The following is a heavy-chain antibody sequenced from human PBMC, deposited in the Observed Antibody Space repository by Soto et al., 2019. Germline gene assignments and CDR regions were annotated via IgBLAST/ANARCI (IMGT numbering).Heavy chain of an antibody. CDR1: GGSISSYH. CDR2: IYYSGST. V-gene: IGHV4-59*01. Sequence: PSETLSLTCTVSGGSISSYHWSWIRQPPGKGLEWIGYIYYSGSTNYNPSLKSRVTISVDTSKNQFSLKLSSVTAADTAVYYCARGGYSYGSSFDYWGQGTLVTVSS. J-gene: IGHJ4*02. D-gene: IGHD5-18*01. CDR3: ARGGYSYGSSFDY.